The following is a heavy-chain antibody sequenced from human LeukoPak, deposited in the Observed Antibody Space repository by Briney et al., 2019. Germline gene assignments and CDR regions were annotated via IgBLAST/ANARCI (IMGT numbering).Heavy chain of an antibody. D-gene: IGHD2-2*01. CDR3: ARDNEIVVVPAASVVAGPKAFDI. CDR1: EFTFSTYH. Sequence: GGSLRLSCAASEFTFSTYHLNWVRQAPGKGLEWVAYISSSGRNSHYSDSVKGRFTISRDNAKDSLYLQMKRLRADDTAVYYCARDNEIVVVPAASVVAGPKAFDIWGQGTMVTVSS. CDR2: ISSSGRNS. J-gene: IGHJ3*02. V-gene: IGHV3-48*03.